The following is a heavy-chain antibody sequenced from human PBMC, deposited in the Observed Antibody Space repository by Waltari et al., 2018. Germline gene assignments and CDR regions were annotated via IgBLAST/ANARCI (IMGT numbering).Heavy chain of an antibody. CDR2: IYYSVST. D-gene: IGHD3-16*02. V-gene: IGHV4-31*01. Sequence: QVQLQESGPGLVKPSQTLSLTCTVPGGSISSGGYYWSWIRQHPGKGLEWIGYIYYSVSTYSNPSPQGLVTISVDPSKNQFSLKLSSVTAADTAVYYCARGGGYRRDRRAFDIWGQGTMVTVSS. J-gene: IGHJ3*02. CDR1: GGSISSGGYY. CDR3: ARGGGYRRDRRAFDI.